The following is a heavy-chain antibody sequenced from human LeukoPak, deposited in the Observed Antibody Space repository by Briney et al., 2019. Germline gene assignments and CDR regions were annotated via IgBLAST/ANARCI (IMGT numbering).Heavy chain of an antibody. V-gene: IGHV3-30*03. D-gene: IGHD3-10*01. CDR3: ARPMVRGNDY. J-gene: IGHJ4*02. CDR2: ISYDGSNK. CDR1: GFTFSSYG. Sequence: QTGGSLRLSCAASGFTFSSYGMHWVRQAPGKGLERVAVISYDGSNKYYADSVKGRFTISRDNSKNTLYLQMNSLRAEDTAVYYCARPMVRGNDYWGQGTLVTVSS.